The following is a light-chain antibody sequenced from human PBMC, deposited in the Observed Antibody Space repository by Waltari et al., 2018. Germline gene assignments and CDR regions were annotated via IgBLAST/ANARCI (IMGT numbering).Light chain of an antibody. V-gene: IGKV1-39*01. CDR2: AAS. Sequence: DIQMTQSPSSLSASVGDRVPITSRASQSISSYLNWYQQKPGKAPKLLIYAASSLQSGVPSRFSGSGSGTDFTLTISSLQPEDFATYYCQQSYSTLGTFGPGTKVDIK. CDR3: QQSYSTLGT. J-gene: IGKJ3*01. CDR1: QSISSY.